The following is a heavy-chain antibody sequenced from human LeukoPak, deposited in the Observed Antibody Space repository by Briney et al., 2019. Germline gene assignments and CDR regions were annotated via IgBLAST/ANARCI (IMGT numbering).Heavy chain of an antibody. CDR3: AKDRYSSRTMIDH. Sequence: PGGSLRLSCAASGFTFSSYWMNWARQAPGKGLEWVASINHNGNVNYYVDSVKGRFTISRGNAKNSLYLQMNSLRTEDTALYYCAKDRYSSRTMIDHWGQGTLVTVSS. CDR1: GFTFSSYW. D-gene: IGHD6-13*01. J-gene: IGHJ4*02. CDR2: INHNGNVN. V-gene: IGHV3-7*03.